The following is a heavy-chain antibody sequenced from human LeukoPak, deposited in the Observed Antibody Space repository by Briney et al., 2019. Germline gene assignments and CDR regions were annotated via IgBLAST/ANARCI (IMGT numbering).Heavy chain of an antibody. CDR1: EFTFSSYA. CDR3: SKYVSAKGPPYALDV. V-gene: IGHV3-23*01. J-gene: IGHJ6*02. CDR2: INVSGGST. D-gene: IGHD2/OR15-2a*01. Sequence: GGSLRLSCAASEFTFSSYAMQWVRQAPGKGLEWVSGINVSGGSTWYADSVKGRFTISRDNSKNTLYLQMNSLRAEDTAVYYCSKYVSAKGPPYALDVWGQGTTVTVSS.